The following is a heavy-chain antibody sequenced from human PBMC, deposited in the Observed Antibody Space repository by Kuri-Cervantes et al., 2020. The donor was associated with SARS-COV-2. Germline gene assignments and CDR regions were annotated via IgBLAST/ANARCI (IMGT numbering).Heavy chain of an antibody. D-gene: IGHD3-3*01. Sequence: ASVKVSCKASGYTFTGYYMHWVRQAPGQGLEWMGWINPNSGGTNYAQKLQGRVTMTTDTSTSTAYMELRSLGSDDTAVYYCARVREADYDFWSGYAYWYFDLWGRGTLVTVSS. CDR2: INPNSGGT. CDR1: GYTFTGYY. V-gene: IGHV1-2*02. CDR3: ARVREADYDFWSGYAYWYFDL. J-gene: IGHJ2*01.